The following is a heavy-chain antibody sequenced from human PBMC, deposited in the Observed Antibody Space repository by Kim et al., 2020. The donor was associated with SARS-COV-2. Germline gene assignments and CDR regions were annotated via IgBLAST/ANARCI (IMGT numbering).Heavy chain of an antibody. CDR3: ARDRFVVVVAASWYDY. J-gene: IGHJ4*02. V-gene: IGHV3-7*03. Sequence: GGSLRLSCAASGFTFSSYWMSWVRQAPGKGLEWVANIKQDGSEKYYVDSVKGRFTISRDNAKNSLYLQMNSLRAEDTAVYYCARDRFVVVVAASWYDYWGQGTLVTVSS. D-gene: IGHD2-15*01. CDR1: GFTFSSYW. CDR2: IKQDGSEK.